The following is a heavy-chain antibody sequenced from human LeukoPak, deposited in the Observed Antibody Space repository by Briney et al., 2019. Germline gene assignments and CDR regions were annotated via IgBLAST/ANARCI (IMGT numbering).Heavy chain of an antibody. D-gene: IGHD1-26*01. Sequence: GGSLRLSCAASGFTFSNSGMHWVRQAPGKGLEWVAVMWYDGNNKYYADSVKGRFTISRDTSKNTLYLQMNSLRTDDTAVYYCARDGTYNGSYFYDYWGQGTLVTVSS. CDR1: GFTFSNSG. J-gene: IGHJ4*02. CDR2: MWYDGNNK. CDR3: ARDGTYNGSYFYDY. V-gene: IGHV3-33*01.